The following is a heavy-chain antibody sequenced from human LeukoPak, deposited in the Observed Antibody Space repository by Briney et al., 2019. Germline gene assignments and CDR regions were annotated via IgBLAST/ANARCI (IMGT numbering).Heavy chain of an antibody. CDR2: VNPNSGNT. J-gene: IGHJ4*02. D-gene: IGHD5-24*01. CDR3: ARGGGRGWLQSHPGVDY. V-gene: IGHV1-8*01. CDR1: GYTFTSYD. Sequence: GASVKVSCKASGYTFTSYDVNWVRQATGQGLEWMGWVNPNSGNTGYARKFQGRVTMTRNTSISTAYMELSSLRSEDTAVYYCARGGGRGWLQSHPGVDYWGQGTLVTVSS.